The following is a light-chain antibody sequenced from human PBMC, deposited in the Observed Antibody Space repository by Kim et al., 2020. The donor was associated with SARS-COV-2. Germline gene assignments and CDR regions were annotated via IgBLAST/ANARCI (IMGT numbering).Light chain of an antibody. V-gene: IGKV1-16*02. CDR3: QQYDSYPLT. CDR1: QGISNY. J-gene: IGKJ5*01. CDR2: AAS. Sequence: DIQMTQSPSSLSASVGDRVTLTCRASQGISNYLAWSQQKPGKAPKSLIYAASRLQSGVPSKFSGSGSGTDFTLTISSLQPEDFATYYCQQYDSYPLTFGQGTRLEIK.